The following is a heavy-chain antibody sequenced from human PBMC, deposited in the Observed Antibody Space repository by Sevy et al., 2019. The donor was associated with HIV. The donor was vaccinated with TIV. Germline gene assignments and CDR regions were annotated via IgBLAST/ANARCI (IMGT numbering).Heavy chain of an antibody. V-gene: IGHV3-7*01. Sequence: GGSLRLSCAASGFTFTDYFMGWVRQAPGKGLEWVANIDQDGSQKNYVDSVKGRFTISSDNAKNSVYLQMNRLRVDDTAVYYCARELWPGDYWGQGTLVTVSS. CDR2: IDQDGSQK. CDR1: GFTFTDYF. D-gene: IGHD2-21*01. CDR3: ARELWPGDY. J-gene: IGHJ4*02.